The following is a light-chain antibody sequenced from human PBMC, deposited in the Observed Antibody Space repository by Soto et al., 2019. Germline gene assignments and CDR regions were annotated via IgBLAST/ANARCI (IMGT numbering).Light chain of an antibody. CDR2: GAS. Sequence: EIVMTQSPATLSVSPGERATLSCRASQSVSSNLAWYQQKPGQAPRLLIYGASTRAIGIPARFSGSGSGTEFTLTISSLQSEDFAVYYCQQYNDWPYTFGQGTKLEIK. J-gene: IGKJ2*01. CDR1: QSVSSN. V-gene: IGKV3-15*01. CDR3: QQYNDWPYT.